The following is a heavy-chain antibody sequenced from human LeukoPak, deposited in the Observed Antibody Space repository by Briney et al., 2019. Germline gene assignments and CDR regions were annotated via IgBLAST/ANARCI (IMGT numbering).Heavy chain of an antibody. J-gene: IGHJ4*02. Sequence: AGGSLRLSCAASGFTFSRYWMHWVRQAPGKGLLWVSHIHNDGSRTDYADSVKGRFTISRDNAKNTLYLQMNSLRAEDTAVYYCARGGYTYVHDYWGQGTLVTVSS. CDR3: ARGGYTYVHDY. V-gene: IGHV3-74*01. CDR2: IHNDGSRT. D-gene: IGHD5-18*01. CDR1: GFTFSRYW.